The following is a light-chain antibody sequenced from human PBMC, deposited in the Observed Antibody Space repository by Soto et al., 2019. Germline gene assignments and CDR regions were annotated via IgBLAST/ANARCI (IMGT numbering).Light chain of an antibody. CDR1: QSVSNN. J-gene: IGKJ1*01. V-gene: IGKV3-15*01. CDR3: QQYDNWPPWT. Sequence: LMTQSPATLSVSPGERATLSCRASQSVSNNLAWYQQKPGQAPRLLIYDASTRATGIPARFSGSGSGTEFTLTISGLQSEDFAVYYCQQYDNWPPWTFGQGTKVEIK. CDR2: DAS.